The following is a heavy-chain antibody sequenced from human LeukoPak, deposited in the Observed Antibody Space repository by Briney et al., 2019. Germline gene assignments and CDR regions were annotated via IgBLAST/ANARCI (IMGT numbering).Heavy chain of an antibody. CDR3: ARVGGPGWYGY. J-gene: IGHJ4*02. CDR2: INIDGSTT. D-gene: IGHD6-19*01. CDR1: GFTFSSYW. V-gene: IGHV3-74*03. Sequence: GGSLRLTCAASGFTFSSYWMHWVRQVPGKGLVWVSRINIDGSTTTYADSVKGRFTISRDNAKNTLYLQMNSLRAEDTALYYCARVGGPGWYGYWGQGTLVTVSS.